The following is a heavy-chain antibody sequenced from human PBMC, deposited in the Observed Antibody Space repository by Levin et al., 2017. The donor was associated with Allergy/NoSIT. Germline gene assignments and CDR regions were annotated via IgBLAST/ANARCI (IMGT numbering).Heavy chain of an antibody. J-gene: IGHJ3*02. V-gene: IGHV3-33*01. CDR3: GRDRGFGELHDAFDI. Sequence: HAGGSLRLSCVVSGFIFSNYGMHWVRQAPGKGLEWVAIIWYDGSNKQYVDSVKGRFTISRDNSKSTVYLQMDSLRAEDTAVYYCGRDRGFGELHDAFDIWGQGTMVTVSS. CDR2: IWYDGSNK. D-gene: IGHD3-10*01. CDR1: GFIFSNYG.